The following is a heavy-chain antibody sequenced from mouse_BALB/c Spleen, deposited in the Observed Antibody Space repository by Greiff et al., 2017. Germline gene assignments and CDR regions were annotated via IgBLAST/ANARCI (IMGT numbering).Heavy chain of an antibody. V-gene: IGHV3-6*02. J-gene: IGHJ3*01. Sequence: DVKLQESGPGLVKPSQSLSLTCSVTGYSITSGYYWNWIRQFPGNKLEWMGYISYDGSNNYNPSLKNRISITRDTSKNQFFLKLNSVTTEDTATYYCARRGGSDYPWFAYWGQGTLVTVSA. CDR3: ARRGGSDYPWFAY. CDR1: GYSITSGYY. CDR2: ISYDGSN. D-gene: IGHD2-4*01.